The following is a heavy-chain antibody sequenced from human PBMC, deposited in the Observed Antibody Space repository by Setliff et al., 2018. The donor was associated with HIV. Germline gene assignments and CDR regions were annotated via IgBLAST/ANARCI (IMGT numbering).Heavy chain of an antibody. V-gene: IGHV1-8*02. CDR2: MNPVRGAT. J-gene: IGHJ6*03. D-gene: IGHD3-3*01. Sequence: GASVKVSCKASGYFFTTHNINWVRQATGQGLEWMGWMNPVRGATGIAQRFQGRVTMTRDNSISTAYMQLSGLTSEDTAVYYCARAPGYYDSWSGFRNYYMDVWGQGTGVTVSS. CDR3: ARAPGYYDSWSGFRNYYMDV. CDR1: GYFFTTHN.